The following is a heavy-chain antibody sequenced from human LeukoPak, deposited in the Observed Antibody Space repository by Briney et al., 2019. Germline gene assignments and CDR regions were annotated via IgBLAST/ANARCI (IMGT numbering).Heavy chain of an antibody. D-gene: IGHD3-22*01. CDR1: GGSISSYY. J-gene: IGHJ6*04. CDR3: ARDSDDSSGYYYAGYDV. V-gene: IGHV4-4*07. Sequence: TSETLSLTCTVSGGSISSYYWSWIRQPAGKGLEWTGRIYTSGNTNYSPSLKSRVTMSVDTSKNQFSLKLSSVTAADTAVYYCARDSDDSSGYYYAGYDVWGKGTTVTVSS. CDR2: IYTSGNT.